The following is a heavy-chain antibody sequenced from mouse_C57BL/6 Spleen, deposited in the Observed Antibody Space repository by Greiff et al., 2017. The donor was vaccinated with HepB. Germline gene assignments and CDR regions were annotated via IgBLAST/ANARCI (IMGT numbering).Heavy chain of an antibody. D-gene: IGHD4-1*01. CDR2: IDPSDSYT. CDR3: ARGGGMGRVFDY. J-gene: IGHJ2*01. V-gene: IGHV1-69*01. CDR1: GYTFTSYW. Sequence: QVQLKQPGAELVMPGASVKLSCKASGYTFTSYWMHWVKQRPGQGLEWIGEIDPSDSYTNYNQTFKGKSTLTVDKSSSTAYMQLSSLTSEDSAVYDCARGGGMGRVFDYWGQGTTLTVSS.